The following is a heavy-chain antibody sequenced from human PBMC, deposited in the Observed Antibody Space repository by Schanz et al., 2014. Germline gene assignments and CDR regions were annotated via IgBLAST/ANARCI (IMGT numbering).Heavy chain of an antibody. CDR1: GGTFSTYP. Sequence: QVQLVQSGAEVKKPGSSMKVSCKASGGTFSTYPINWFRQAPGQGLEWMGWITAYNGDTNYALKLQGRVTMTTDTSTGTAYMELRSLRSDDTALYYCAREVGLYDRGWFDPWGQGTLVTVSS. D-gene: IGHD3-22*01. V-gene: IGHV1-18*04. J-gene: IGHJ5*02. CDR3: AREVGLYDRGWFDP. CDR2: ITAYNGDT.